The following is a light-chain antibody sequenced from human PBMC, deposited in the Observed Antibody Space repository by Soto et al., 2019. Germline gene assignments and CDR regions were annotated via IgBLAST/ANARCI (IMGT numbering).Light chain of an antibody. CDR1: SSNIGAGYP. J-gene: IGLJ1*01. CDR3: GSWDSSLSAYV. CDR2: G. V-gene: IGLV1-40*01. Sequence: QSVLTQPPSVSGAPGQRVTISCTGSSSNIGAGYPVHWYQQLPGTAPKLLVAGNRPSGVPDRFSGSKSGTSATLGITGFQTGDEADYYCGSWDSSLSAYVFGTGTKVTVL.